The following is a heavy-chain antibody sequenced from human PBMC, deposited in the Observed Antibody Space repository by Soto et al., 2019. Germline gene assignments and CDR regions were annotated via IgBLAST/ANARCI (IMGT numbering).Heavy chain of an antibody. D-gene: IGHD3-3*01. J-gene: IGHJ4*02. CDR3: ARVGPSREVPYPFGY. CDR1: GYTFSTYG. Sequence: GPEVRKPGASVNVSCKASGYTFSTYGISWVRQAPGQGLEWMGWISAYNHYTNYAQKFQGRVTMTTDTSTNTAYMELRSLRSGDTAMYFCARVGPSREVPYPFGYWGQGTLVTVSS. CDR2: ISAYNHYT. V-gene: IGHV1-18*01.